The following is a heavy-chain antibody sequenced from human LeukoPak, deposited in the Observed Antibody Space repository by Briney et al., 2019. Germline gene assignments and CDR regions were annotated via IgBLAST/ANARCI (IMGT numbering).Heavy chain of an antibody. J-gene: IGHJ6*04. V-gene: IGHV3-74*01. CDR1: GFTFSSYW. CDR3: ARDLRPCGGDCSRGYYGMDV. CDR2: TNSDGSST. Sequence: GGSLRLSCAASGFTFSSYWMHWVRQAPGKGLVWVSRTNSDGSSTSYADSVKGRFTISRDNAKNTLYLQMNSLRAEDTAVYYCARDLRPCGGDCSRGYYGMDVWGKGTTVTVSS. D-gene: IGHD2-21*02.